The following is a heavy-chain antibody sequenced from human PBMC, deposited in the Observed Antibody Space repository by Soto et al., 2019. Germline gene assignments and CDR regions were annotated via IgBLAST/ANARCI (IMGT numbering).Heavy chain of an antibody. CDR2: IYYSGST. CDR1: GGNISSSSYY. Sequence: SETLSLTCTVSGGNISSSSYYWGWIRQPPGKGLEWIGSIYYSGSTYYNPSLKSRVTISVDTSKNQFSLKLSSVTAADTAVYYCARHERYFDWLYFDYWGQGTLVTVSS. V-gene: IGHV4-39*01. D-gene: IGHD3-9*01. J-gene: IGHJ4*02. CDR3: ARHERYFDWLYFDY.